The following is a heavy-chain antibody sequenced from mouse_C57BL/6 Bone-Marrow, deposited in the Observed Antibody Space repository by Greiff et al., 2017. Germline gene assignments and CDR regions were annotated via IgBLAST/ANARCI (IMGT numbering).Heavy chain of an antibody. CDR3: ARGHGSSYTWFAY. Sequence: DVQLVESGPGMVKPSQSLSLTCTVTGYSITSGYDWHWIRHFPGNKLEWMGYISYSGSTNYNPSLKSRISITHDTSKNHFFLKLNSVTTEDTATYYCARGHGSSYTWFAYWGQGTLVTVSA. CDR2: ISYSGST. CDR1: GYSITSGYD. D-gene: IGHD1-1*01. V-gene: IGHV3-1*01. J-gene: IGHJ3*01.